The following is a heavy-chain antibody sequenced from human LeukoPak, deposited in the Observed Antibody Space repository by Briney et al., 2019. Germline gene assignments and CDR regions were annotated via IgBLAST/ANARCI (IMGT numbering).Heavy chain of an antibody. V-gene: IGHV3-74*01. CDR3: ARGMSGYYGMDV. J-gene: IGHJ6*02. CDR1: GFTFSSYW. Sequence: GGSPRLSCAASGFTFSSYWMHWVRQAPGKGLVWVSRIKSDGSNYYADSVKGRFTIFRDNAKNTLYLQMSSLRAEDTAVYYCARGMSGYYGMDVWGQGTTVTVSS. CDR2: IKSDGSN.